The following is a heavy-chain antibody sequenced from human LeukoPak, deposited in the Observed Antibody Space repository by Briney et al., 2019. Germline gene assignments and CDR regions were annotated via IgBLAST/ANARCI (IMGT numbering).Heavy chain of an antibody. J-gene: IGHJ5*02. D-gene: IGHD3-3*02. V-gene: IGHV4-34*01. Sequence: PSETLSLTCAVYGGSFSGYYWSWIRQPPGKALEWIGEINHSGSTNYNPSLKSRVTISVDTSKNQFSLKLSSVTAADTAVYYCARARSLDPGPSSRYNWFDPWGQGTLVTVSS. CDR1: GGSFSGYY. CDR2: INHSGST. CDR3: ARARSLDPGPSSRYNWFDP.